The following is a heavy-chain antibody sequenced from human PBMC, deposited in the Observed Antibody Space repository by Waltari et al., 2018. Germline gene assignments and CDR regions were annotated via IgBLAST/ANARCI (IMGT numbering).Heavy chain of an antibody. D-gene: IGHD5-18*01. CDR2: ISAIGGNT. CDR1: GFTFSSYA. V-gene: IGHV3-23*01. Sequence: EVQLLESGGGLVEPGGSLRLSCAASGFTFSSYAMSWVRQAPGKGLEWFSSISAIGGNTYDADAVKSLFTLSRDNMKNTIYLQMNSLRAEDTAVYFRAKGDTGRSAPSDYWGQGTLVTVSS. CDR3: AKGDTGRSAPSDY. J-gene: IGHJ4*02.